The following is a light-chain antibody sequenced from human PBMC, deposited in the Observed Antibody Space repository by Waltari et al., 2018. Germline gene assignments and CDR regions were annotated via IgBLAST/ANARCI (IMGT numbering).Light chain of an antibody. Sequence: QSALTQPASVSGSPGQSITISCTGTSSDVGSYNLVSWYQQHPGKAPKLMIYEVSKRPSGVSHRFSGSKSGNTASLTISGLQAEDEADYYCCSYASSSTFVFGGGTKLTVL. CDR2: EVS. CDR3: CSYASSSTFV. CDR1: SSDVGSYNL. V-gene: IGLV2-23*02. J-gene: IGLJ2*01.